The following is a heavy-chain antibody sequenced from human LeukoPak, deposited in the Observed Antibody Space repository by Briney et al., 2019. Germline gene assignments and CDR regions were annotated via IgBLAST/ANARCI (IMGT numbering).Heavy chain of an antibody. CDR1: GAFISSGGFY. Sequence: SETLSLTCTVSGAFISSGGFYWSWLRRPPGKGLEWIGYIYHSGKAYYNPSLESRVTISVDRSKNHFSLNLNSVTAADTSVYYCARGGRFGGSVSHYGMDVWGQGTTVTVSS. J-gene: IGHJ6*02. V-gene: IGHV4-30-2*01. CDR3: ARGGRFGGSVSHYGMDV. CDR2: IYHSGKA. D-gene: IGHD3-16*01.